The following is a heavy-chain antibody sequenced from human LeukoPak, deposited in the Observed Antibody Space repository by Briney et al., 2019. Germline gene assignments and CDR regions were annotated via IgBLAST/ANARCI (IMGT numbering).Heavy chain of an antibody. D-gene: IGHD3-3*01. V-gene: IGHV3-43D*03. CDR2: ISGDDDST. J-gene: IGHJ4*02. CDR1: GFTFDDYA. Sequence: GGSLRLSCAASGFTFDDYAMHWVRQAPGRGLEWVSLISGDDDSTYYADSVKGRFTISRDNSKNSLYLQMNSLRAEDTALYYCAKAARSFLEGPNGYVDYWGQGTLVTVSS. CDR3: AKAARSFLEGPNGYVDY.